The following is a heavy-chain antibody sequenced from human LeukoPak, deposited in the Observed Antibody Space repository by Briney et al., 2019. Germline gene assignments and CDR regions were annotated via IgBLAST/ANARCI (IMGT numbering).Heavy chain of an antibody. CDR2: ISGSGSDT. J-gene: IGHJ4*02. Sequence: GGCLRLSCADSGFTFSIYAMSWVRQAPGKRLEWVSAISGSGSDTFYADSVKGRFTISRDNSKNTLSVQMNSLRADDTAVYYCAKALTGWGAYDYWGQGALVTVSA. V-gene: IGHV3-23*01. CDR1: GFTFSIYA. D-gene: IGHD3-9*01. CDR3: AKALTGWGAYDY.